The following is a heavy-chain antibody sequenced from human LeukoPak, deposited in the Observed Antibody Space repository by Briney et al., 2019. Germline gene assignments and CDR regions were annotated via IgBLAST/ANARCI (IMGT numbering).Heavy chain of an antibody. CDR2: IYYSGST. V-gene: IGHV4-59*01. D-gene: IGHD6-13*01. CDR1: GGSISSYH. J-gene: IGHJ4*02. CDR3: ALTWIAAAGLYFDY. Sequence: SETLSLTCTVSGGSISSYHWSWIRQPPGKGLEWIGYIYYSGSTNYNPSLKSRVTISVDTSKNQFSLKLSSVTAADTAVYYCALTWIAAAGLYFDYWGQGTLVTVSS.